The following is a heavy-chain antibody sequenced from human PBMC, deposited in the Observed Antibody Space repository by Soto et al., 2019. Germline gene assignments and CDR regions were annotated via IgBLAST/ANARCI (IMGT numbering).Heavy chain of an antibody. CDR1: GFSLTTSGVG. D-gene: IGHD3-3*01. J-gene: IGHJ4*02. CDR3: AHRVLRTVFGLVTTTAIYFDF. Sequence: QITLNESGPTVVRPTETLTLTCRFSGFSLTTSGVGVGWIRQSPGKAPEWLALIYWDDDKRYSASLKGRITITKDTSKNQVVLTVSDADPTDTATYYCAHRVLRTVFGLVTTTAIYFDFWGQGTPVAVSS. V-gene: IGHV2-5*02. CDR2: IYWDDDK.